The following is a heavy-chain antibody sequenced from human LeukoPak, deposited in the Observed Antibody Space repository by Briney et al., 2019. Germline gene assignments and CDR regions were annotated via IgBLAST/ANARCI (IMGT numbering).Heavy chain of an antibody. J-gene: IGHJ5*02. Sequence: PSETLSLTCTVSGGSISSYYWSWIRQPPGKGLEWIGYIYYSGSTNYNPSLKSRVTISVDTSKNQFSLKLSSVTAADTAVYYCARHPGYCSGGSCPNWFDPWGQGTLVTVSS. CDR2: IYYSGST. D-gene: IGHD2-15*01. CDR3: ARHPGYCSGGSCPNWFDP. V-gene: IGHV4-59*08. CDR1: GGSISSYY.